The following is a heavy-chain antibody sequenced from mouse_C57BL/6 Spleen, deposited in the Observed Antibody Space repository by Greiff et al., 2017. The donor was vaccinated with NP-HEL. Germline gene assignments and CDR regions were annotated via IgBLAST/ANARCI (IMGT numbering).Heavy chain of an antibody. CDR3: ARETYGNYLDY. CDR1: GYTFTDYY. CDR2: INPYNGGT. J-gene: IGHJ2*01. Sequence: VQLQQSGPVLVKPGASVKMSCKASGYTFTDYYMNWVKQSHGKSLEWIGVINPYNGGTSYNQKFKGKATLTVDKSSSTAYMELNSLTSEDSAVYYCARETYGNYLDYWGQGTTLTVSS. D-gene: IGHD2-1*01. V-gene: IGHV1-19*01.